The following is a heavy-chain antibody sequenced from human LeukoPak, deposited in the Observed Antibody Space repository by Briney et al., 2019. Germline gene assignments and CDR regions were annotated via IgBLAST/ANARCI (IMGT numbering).Heavy chain of an antibody. Sequence: PGGSLRLSCAASGFTFSSFGMSWVRQAPGKGLEWVSAISVGGGSTNYADSVKGRFTISRDNSKNTLYLQMNSLRAEDTAVYYCAKVFFMDYWGQGTLVTVSS. CDR2: ISVGGGST. CDR3: AKVFFMDY. V-gene: IGHV3-23*01. J-gene: IGHJ4*02. CDR1: GFTFSSFG. D-gene: IGHD2-8*01.